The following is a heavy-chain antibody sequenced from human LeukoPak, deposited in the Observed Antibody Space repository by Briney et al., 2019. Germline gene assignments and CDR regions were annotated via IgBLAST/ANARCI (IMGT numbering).Heavy chain of an antibody. J-gene: IGHJ4*02. Sequence: GGSLRLSCAASGNYWMHWVRQVPGKGLVWVSHINSDGSWTSYADSVKGRFTISKDNAKNTVYLQMNSLRAEDTAVYYCAKVANGYSYYFDYWGQGTLVTVSS. CDR3: AKVANGYSYYFDY. CDR2: INSDGSWT. CDR1: GNYW. V-gene: IGHV3-74*01. D-gene: IGHD5-18*01.